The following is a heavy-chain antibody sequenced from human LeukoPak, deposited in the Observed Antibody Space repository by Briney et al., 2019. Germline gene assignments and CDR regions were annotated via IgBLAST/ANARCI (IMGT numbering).Heavy chain of an antibody. CDR3: AKDISAPPTMVDY. CDR1: GFTFDDYA. CDR2: ISWNSGSI. V-gene: IGHV3-9*01. D-gene: IGHD3-10*01. J-gene: IGHJ4*02. Sequence: GRSLRLSCAASGFTFDDYAMHWVRQAPGKGLEWVSGISWNSGSIGYADSVKGRFTISRDNAKNSLYLQMNSLRAEDTALYYCAKDISAPPTMVDYWGQGTLVTVSS.